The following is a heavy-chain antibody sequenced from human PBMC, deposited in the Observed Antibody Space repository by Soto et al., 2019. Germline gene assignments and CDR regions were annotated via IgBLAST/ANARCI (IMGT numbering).Heavy chain of an antibody. Sequence: VQLLESGGGLVQPGGSLRLSCAASGFAFSSYAMSWVRQAPGTGLEWVSGISGSGGSTKYADSVKGQFTISRDNSKNTLYLQVNSLRAGDKAVYYCAKDPSMGCSSTSCTNYFDYWGQGTLVTVSS. CDR1: GFAFSSYA. J-gene: IGHJ4*02. V-gene: IGHV3-23*01. D-gene: IGHD2-2*01. CDR2: ISGSGGST. CDR3: AKDPSMGCSSTSCTNYFDY.